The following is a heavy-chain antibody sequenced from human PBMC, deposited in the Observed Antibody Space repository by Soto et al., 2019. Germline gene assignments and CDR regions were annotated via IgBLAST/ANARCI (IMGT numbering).Heavy chain of an antibody. Sequence: LRLSCEVSGFIFSMYSMSWVRQTPGKGLEWVAKIPQDGVDGHYADAVKGRFTISRDNGKNSLYLQMNNLRAEDTAVYYCARDHLILPAHDFFYGSDVWGRGATVTVSS. CDR2: IPQDGVDG. D-gene: IGHD2-21*02. CDR1: GFIFSMYS. J-gene: IGHJ6*02. V-gene: IGHV3-7*03. CDR3: ARDHLILPAHDFFYGSDV.